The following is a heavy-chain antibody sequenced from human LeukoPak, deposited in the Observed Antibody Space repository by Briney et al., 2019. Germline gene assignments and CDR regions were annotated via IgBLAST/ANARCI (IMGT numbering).Heavy chain of an antibody. CDR3: ASQDYSSSSVDY. Sequence: GESLKISCKGSGYSFTNYWIGWVRQMPGKGLEWMGIIYPGDSDPRYSPSFQGQVTISADKSISTAYLQWSSLKASDAAMYYCASQDYSSSSVDYWGQGTLVTVSS. J-gene: IGHJ4*02. V-gene: IGHV5-51*01. D-gene: IGHD6-6*01. CDR2: IYPGDSDP. CDR1: GYSFTNYW.